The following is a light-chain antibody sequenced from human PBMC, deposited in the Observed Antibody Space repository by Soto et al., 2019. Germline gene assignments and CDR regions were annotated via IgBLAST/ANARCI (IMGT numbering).Light chain of an antibody. J-gene: IGLJ3*02. Sequence: QSALTQPASVSGSPGQSITISCTGTSSDIGAYNYVSWYQQHPGKAPKLIISEVSDRPSGVSDRFSGSKSGNTASLTVSGLQAEDEADYFCSSYTTTSTFWVFGGGTKVTVL. CDR3: SSYTTTSTFWV. CDR1: SSDIGAYNY. CDR2: EVS. V-gene: IGLV2-14*01.